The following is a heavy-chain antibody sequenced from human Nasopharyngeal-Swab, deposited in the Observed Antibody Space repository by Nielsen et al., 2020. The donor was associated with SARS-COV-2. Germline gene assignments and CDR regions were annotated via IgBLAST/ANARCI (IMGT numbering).Heavy chain of an antibody. Sequence: GGSLRLSCGASGISFSSFSVSWVRQAPGKGLEWVSGISGSGDSTYYADSVKGRFTLSRDNSKNTLYLQMNSLRAEDTAIYYCAKDPYSGNYKGFDYWGQGTLVTVSS. V-gene: IGHV3-23*01. CDR1: GISFSSFS. CDR3: AKDPYSGNYKGFDY. D-gene: IGHD1-26*01. J-gene: IGHJ4*02. CDR2: ISGSGDST.